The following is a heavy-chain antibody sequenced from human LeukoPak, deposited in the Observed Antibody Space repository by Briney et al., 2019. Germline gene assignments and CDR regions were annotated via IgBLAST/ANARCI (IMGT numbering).Heavy chain of an antibody. V-gene: IGHV4-38-2*01. Sequence: SETLSLTCAVSGYSISSGYYWGWIRPPPGKGLEWIGSIYHSGSTYYNPSLKSRVTISVDTFKNQFSLKLSSVTAADTAVYYCARTHYDYGDYEGFDYWGQGTLVTVSS. CDR1: GYSISSGYY. J-gene: IGHJ4*02. CDR3: ARTHYDYGDYEGFDY. CDR2: IYHSGST. D-gene: IGHD4-17*01.